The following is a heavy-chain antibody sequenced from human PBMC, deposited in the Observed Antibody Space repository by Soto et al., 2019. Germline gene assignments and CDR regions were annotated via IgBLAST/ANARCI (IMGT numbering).Heavy chain of an antibody. V-gene: IGHV4-34*02. CDR2: INHSGNT. Sequence: QAQLQQWGAGLLKPSETLSLTCAVYSGSFSGYYWSWIRQPPGKGLEWIAEINHSGNTNYNPSLESLVTILVDTSKNQFSLKVNSVTAADTAVYFCARRVYDDALTGWYFDYWGQGALVTVSS. J-gene: IGHJ4*02. CDR1: SGSFSGYY. CDR3: ARRVYDDALTGWYFDY. D-gene: IGHD3-9*01.